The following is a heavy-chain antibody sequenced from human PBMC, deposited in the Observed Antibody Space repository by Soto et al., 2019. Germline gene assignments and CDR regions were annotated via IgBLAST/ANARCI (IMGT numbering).Heavy chain of an antibody. D-gene: IGHD3-22*01. Sequence: GSLRLSCAASGYTVSSNYMSWVRQAPGKGLEWVSVIYSGGSTYYADSVKGRFTISRDNSKNTLYLQMNSLRAEDTAVYYCARGEHYYDSSGYYPYFDYWGQGTLVTVSS. CDR2: IYSGGST. J-gene: IGHJ4*02. CDR1: GYTVSSNY. CDR3: ARGEHYYDSSGYYPYFDY. V-gene: IGHV3-66*01.